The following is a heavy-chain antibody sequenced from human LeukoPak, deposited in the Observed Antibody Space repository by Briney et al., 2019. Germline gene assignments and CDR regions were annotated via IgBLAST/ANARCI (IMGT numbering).Heavy chain of an antibody. CDR2: IYYSGNT. J-gene: IGHJ4*02. D-gene: IGHD3-22*01. CDR3: ARVRDYYYDNCGYYDY. V-gene: IGHV4-59*01. CDR1: GGSIGGYF. Sequence: SETLSLTCTVSGGSIGGYFWTWIRQAPGKGLEWIGHIYYSGNTNYDPSLKNRVSISVDTSKNQISPKLTSVTSADTAKYYCARVRDYYYDNCGYYDYWGQGTLVTVSS.